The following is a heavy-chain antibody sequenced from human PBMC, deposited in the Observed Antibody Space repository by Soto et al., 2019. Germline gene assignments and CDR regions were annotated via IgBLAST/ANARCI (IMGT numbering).Heavy chain of an antibody. J-gene: IGHJ5*02. D-gene: IGHD5-18*01. V-gene: IGHV4-30-2*01. CDR3: ARERTARFDP. CDR1: GGSVNSGGYS. Sequence: SETLSLTCAVSGGSVNSGGYSWSWIRQPPGKALEWIGYIYDSGGTYYNPSLKSRVAISIDRSKNQFSLMLTSVTAADTAMYYCARERTARFDPWGQGIPGTVSS. CDR2: IYDSGGT.